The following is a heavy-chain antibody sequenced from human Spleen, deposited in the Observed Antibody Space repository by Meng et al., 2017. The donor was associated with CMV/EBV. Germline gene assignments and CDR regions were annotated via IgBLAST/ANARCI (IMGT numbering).Heavy chain of an antibody. D-gene: IGHD3-3*01. CDR1: GYTLTELS. Sequence: ASVKVSCKVSGYTLTELSMHWVRQAPGKGLEWMGGFDPEDGETIYAQKVQGRVTMTEDTSTDTAYMDLSSLRSEDTAVYYCAKDAYYDFWSGYPPFDYWGQGTLVTVSS. CDR3: AKDAYYDFWSGYPPFDY. J-gene: IGHJ4*02. V-gene: IGHV1-24*01. CDR2: FDPEDGET.